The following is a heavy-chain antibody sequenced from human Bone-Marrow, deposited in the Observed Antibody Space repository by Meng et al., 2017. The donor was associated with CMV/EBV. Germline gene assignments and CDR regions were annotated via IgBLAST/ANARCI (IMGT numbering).Heavy chain of an antibody. CDR1: GGSFSGYY. V-gene: IGHV4-34*01. D-gene: IGHD2-2*02. CDR3: ARTIVGYCSSTSCYIEAFDI. J-gene: IGHJ3*02. Sequence: SETLSLTCAVYGGSFSGYYWSWIRQPPGKGLEWIGEINHSGSTNYNPSLKSRVTISVDTSKNQFSLKLSPVTAADTAVYYCARTIVGYCSSTSCYIEAFDIWGQGTMVTVSS. CDR2: INHSGST.